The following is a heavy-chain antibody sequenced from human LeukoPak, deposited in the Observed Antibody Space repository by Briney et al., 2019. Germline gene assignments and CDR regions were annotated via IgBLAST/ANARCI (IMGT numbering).Heavy chain of an antibody. CDR3: ARDYRAYSYGVFDY. V-gene: IGHV3-9*01. CDR1: GFTFDDYA. Sequence: SGGSLRLSCAASGFTFDDYAMHWVRQAPGKGLEWVSGINWNRAGITYADSVKGRFTISRDNAKNSLYLQMNSLRAEDTAIYYCARDYRAYSYGVFDYWGQGTLVSVSS. CDR2: INWNRAGI. D-gene: IGHD5-18*01. J-gene: IGHJ4*02.